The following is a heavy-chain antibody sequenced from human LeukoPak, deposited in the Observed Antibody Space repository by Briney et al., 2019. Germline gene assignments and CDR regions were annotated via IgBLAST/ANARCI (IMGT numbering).Heavy chain of an antibody. CDR3: ARGYCNGGSCYSRLNTAMFFDY. CDR2: IYYSGSM. V-gene: IGHV4-39*02. D-gene: IGHD2-15*01. J-gene: IGHJ4*02. Sequence: PSETLSLTCTVSGGSISSSSYNWGWIRQPPGKGLEWIGSIYYSGSMYYNPSLKSRVTISVDTSKNHFSLKLSSVTAADTAVFFCARGYCNGGSCYSRLNTAMFFDYWGQGTLVTVSS. CDR1: GGSISSSSYN.